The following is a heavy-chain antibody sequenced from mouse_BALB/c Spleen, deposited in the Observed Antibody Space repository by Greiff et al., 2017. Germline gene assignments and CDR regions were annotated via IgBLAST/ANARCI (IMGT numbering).Heavy chain of an antibody. CDR2: IHPGSGGT. J-gene: IGHJ3*01. Sequence: VQLQESGAELVRPGASVKLSCKALGYTFTDYEMHWVKQTPVHGLEWIGAIHPGSGGTAYNQKFKGKATLTADKSSSTAYMELSSLTSEDSAVYYCTTRRGFDYFWFAYWGQGTLVTVSA. CDR3: TTRRGFDYFWFAY. V-gene: IGHV1-15*01. CDR1: GYTFTDYE. D-gene: IGHD2-4*01.